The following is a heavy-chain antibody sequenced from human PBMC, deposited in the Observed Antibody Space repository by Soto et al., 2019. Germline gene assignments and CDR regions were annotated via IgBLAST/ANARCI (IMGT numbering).Heavy chain of an antibody. CDR2: IYYSGST. J-gene: IGHJ4*02. D-gene: IGHD1-26*01. V-gene: IGHV4-31*03. Sequence: PSETLSLTCTVSGGSISSGGYFWSWIRQHPGKGLEWIGYIYYSGSTSSNPSLKGRFTISRDNAENSLYLQMNSLRAEDTAVYYCARDYRADWGPGTLVTVSS. CDR1: GGSISSGGYF. CDR3: ARDYRAD.